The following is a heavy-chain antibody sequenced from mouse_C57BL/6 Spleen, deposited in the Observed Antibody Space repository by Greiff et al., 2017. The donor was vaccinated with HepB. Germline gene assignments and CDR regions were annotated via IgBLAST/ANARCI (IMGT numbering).Heavy chain of an antibody. D-gene: IGHD3-1*01. CDR3: ARSATRAWFAY. CDR1: GYAFSSYW. Sequence: QVQLKQSGAELVKPGASVKISCKASGYAFSSYWRNWVKKRPGKGLEWIGQIYPGDGDTNYNGKFKGKAKLTADKSSSTAYMQLSSLTSEDSAVYFCARSATRAWFAYWGQGTLVTVSA. J-gene: IGHJ3*01. V-gene: IGHV1-80*01. CDR2: IYPGDGDT.